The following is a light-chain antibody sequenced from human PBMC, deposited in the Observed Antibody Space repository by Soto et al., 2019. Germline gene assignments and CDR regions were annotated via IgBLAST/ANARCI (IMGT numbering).Light chain of an antibody. CDR2: DAS. J-gene: IGKJ4*01. CDR1: QSVRTN. Sequence: EIVMTQSPATLSVSPGETVTLSCRASQSVRTNLAWYQHKPGQAPRLLIYDASTRATGIPVRFSGSGSGTEFTLTISSLQSEDFAVYYCQQYNNWPLTFGGGTKVDIK. CDR3: QQYNNWPLT. V-gene: IGKV3-15*01.